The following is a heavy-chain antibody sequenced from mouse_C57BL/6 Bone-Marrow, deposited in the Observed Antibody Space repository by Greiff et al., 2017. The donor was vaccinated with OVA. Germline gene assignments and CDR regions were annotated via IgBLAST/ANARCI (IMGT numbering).Heavy chain of an antibody. J-gene: IGHJ2*01. CDR3: AMEGSSYLYYFDY. V-gene: IGHV1-74*01. CDR2: FHPSDSDT. D-gene: IGHD1-1*01. CDR1: GYTFTSYW. Sequence: VQRVESGAELVKPGASVTVSCKASGYTFTSYWMHWVKQRPSQGLEWIGRFHPSDSDTNYNQKVKGKATLTVDKSYSTAYMQLSSLTSEDSAVYYCAMEGSSYLYYFDYWGQGTTLTVSS.